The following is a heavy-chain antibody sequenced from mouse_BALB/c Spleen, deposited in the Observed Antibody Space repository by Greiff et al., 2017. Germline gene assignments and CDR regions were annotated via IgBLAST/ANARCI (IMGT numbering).Heavy chain of an antibody. V-gene: IGHV1-14*01. D-gene: IGHD1-1*01. Sequence: EVKLVESGPELVKPGASVKMSCKASGYTFTSYVMHWVKQKPGQGLEWIGYINPYNDGTKYNEKFKGKATLTSDKSSSTAYMELSSLTSEDSAVYYCARNYGSSYVRAMDYWGQGTSVTVSS. J-gene: IGHJ4*01. CDR3: ARNYGSSYVRAMDY. CDR2: INPYNDGT. CDR1: GYTFTSYV.